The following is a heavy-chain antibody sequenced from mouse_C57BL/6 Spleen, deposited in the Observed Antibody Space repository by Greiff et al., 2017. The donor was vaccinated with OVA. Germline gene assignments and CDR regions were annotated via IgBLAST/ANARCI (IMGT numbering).Heavy chain of an antibody. Sequence: QVQLQQSGAELVRPGSSVKLSCKASGYTFTSYWMHWVKQRPIQGLEWIGNIDPSDSETHYNQKFKDKATLTVDKSSSTAYMQLSSLTSEDSAVYYCARAVHYYGSRGGYFDVWGTGTTVTVSS. CDR1: GYTFTSYW. D-gene: IGHD1-1*01. CDR3: ARAVHYYGSRGGYFDV. CDR2: IDPSDSET. V-gene: IGHV1-52*01. J-gene: IGHJ1*03.